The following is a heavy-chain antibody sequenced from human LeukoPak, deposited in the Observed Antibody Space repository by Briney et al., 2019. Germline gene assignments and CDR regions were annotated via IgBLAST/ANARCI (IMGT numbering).Heavy chain of an antibody. Sequence: PGRSLRLSCAASGFTFSSYSMNWVRQAPGKGLEWVSSISSSGSYIYYADSVKGRFTISRDNAKNSLYLQMNSLRAEDTAVYYCARADGGSYWFDPWGQGTLVTVSS. CDR1: GFTFSSYS. V-gene: IGHV3-21*01. CDR2: ISSSGSYI. D-gene: IGHD1-26*01. J-gene: IGHJ5*02. CDR3: ARADGGSYWFDP.